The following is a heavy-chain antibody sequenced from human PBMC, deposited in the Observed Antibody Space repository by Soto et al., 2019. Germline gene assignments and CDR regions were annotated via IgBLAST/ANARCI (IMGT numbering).Heavy chain of an antibody. D-gene: IGHD2-15*01. V-gene: IGHV1-69*01. CDR3: ASTPYCSGGSCYLFWFDP. CDR2: IIPIFGTA. J-gene: IGHJ5*02. CDR1: GGTFSSYA. Sequence: QVQLVQSGAEVKTPGSSVKVSCKASGGTFSSYAISWVRQAPGQGLEWMGGIIPIFGTANYEQKIQGRVTITADGSTISAYMELRSMRSEDTAVYYCASTPYCSGGSCYLFWFDPWGQGTLVTVSS.